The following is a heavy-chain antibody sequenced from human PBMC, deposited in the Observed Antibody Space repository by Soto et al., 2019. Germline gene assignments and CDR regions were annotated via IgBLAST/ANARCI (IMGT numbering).Heavy chain of an antibody. CDR3: ARASYHDNSGHDY. CDR1: GASISTDAYY. Sequence: SETLSLTCTVSGASISTDAYYWSWIRQHPGKGLEWIGYIYYSGSTYYNPPLKSRISISIDTSKNQFSLKLSSVTAADTAVYYCARASYHDNSGHDYWGQGNLVTVSS. CDR2: IYYSGST. J-gene: IGHJ4*02. V-gene: IGHV4-31*03. D-gene: IGHD3-22*01.